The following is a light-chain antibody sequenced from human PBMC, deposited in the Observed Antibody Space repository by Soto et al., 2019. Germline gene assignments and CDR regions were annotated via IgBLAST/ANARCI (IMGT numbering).Light chain of an antibody. Sequence: QSVLTQPASVSGSPGQSITISCTGTSSDVGAYDYVSWYQQVSGKAPKLMIFEVTNRPSGVSNRFSGSKSGNTASLTISGLQAEDEADYYCSSYTNNNTGIFGGGTKLTVL. CDR1: SSDVGAYDY. CDR2: EVT. J-gene: IGLJ2*01. V-gene: IGLV2-14*01. CDR3: SSYTNNNTGI.